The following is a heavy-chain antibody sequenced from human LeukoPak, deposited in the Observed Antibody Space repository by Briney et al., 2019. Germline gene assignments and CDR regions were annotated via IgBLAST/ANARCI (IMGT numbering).Heavy chain of an antibody. CDR2: IYYSGST. CDR1: GGSISSGGYY. J-gene: IGHJ4*02. Sequence: PSETLSLTCTVSGGSISSGGYYWSWIRQHPGKGLEWIGYIYYSGSTYYNPSLKSRVTISVDTSKIRFSLKLSSVTAADTAVYYCAREPYSSNWSYFDYWGQGTLVTVSS. CDR3: AREPYSSNWSYFDY. V-gene: IGHV4-31*03. D-gene: IGHD6-13*01.